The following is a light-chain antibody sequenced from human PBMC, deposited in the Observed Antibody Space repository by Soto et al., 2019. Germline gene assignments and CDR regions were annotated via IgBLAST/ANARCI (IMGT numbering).Light chain of an antibody. V-gene: IGLV1-47*01. CDR3: AAWDDSMSGRV. CDR1: SSNIGSNY. J-gene: IGLJ3*02. CDR2: RNN. Sequence: QSVLTQPPSASGTPGQRVTISCSGSSSNIGSNYVYWYQQLPGTAPQLLIYRNNQRPSGVPDRFSGSKSGTSASLAISGLRSADEADYYCAAWDDSMSGRVFGGGTQLTVL.